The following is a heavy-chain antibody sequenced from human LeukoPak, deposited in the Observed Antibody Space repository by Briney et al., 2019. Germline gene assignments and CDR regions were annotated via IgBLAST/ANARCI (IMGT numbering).Heavy chain of an antibody. D-gene: IGHD3-9*01. CDR1: GFTFSSYA. CDR2: ISGSGGSI. Sequence: GGSLRLSCAASGFTFSSYAMSWVRQAPGKGLEWVSAISGSGGSIYYADSVKGRFTISRDNSKNTLYLQMNSLRAEDTAVYYCAKDMYYDILTGYYMGYNWFDPWGQGTLVTVSS. J-gene: IGHJ5*02. CDR3: AKDMYYDILTGYYMGYNWFDP. V-gene: IGHV3-23*01.